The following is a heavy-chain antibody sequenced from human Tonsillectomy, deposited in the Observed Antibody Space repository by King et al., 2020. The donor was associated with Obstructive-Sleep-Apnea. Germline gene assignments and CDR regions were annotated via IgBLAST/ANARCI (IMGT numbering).Heavy chain of an antibody. CDR1: GFTFSSYG. CDR3: AKDSLDSSGYFDY. J-gene: IGHJ4*02. V-gene: IGHV3-30*18. D-gene: IGHD3-22*01. CDR2: ISYDGSNK. Sequence: VQLVESGGGVVQPGRSLRLSCAASGFTFSSYGMHWVRQAPGKGLEWVAVISYDGSNKYYADSVKGRFTISRDNSKNTLYLQMNSLRAEDTAVYYCAKDSLDSSGYFDYWGQGTLVTVSS.